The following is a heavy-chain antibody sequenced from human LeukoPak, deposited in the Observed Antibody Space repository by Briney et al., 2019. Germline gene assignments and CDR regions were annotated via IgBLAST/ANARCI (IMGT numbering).Heavy chain of an antibody. CDR1: GYTFTGYY. Sequence: SVRVSCKASGYTFTGYYMHWVRQAPGQGLEWMGRIIPILGIANYAQKFQGRVTITADKSTSTAYMELSSLRSEDTAVYYCARDVEMATIKVGLYYFDYWGQGTLVTVSS. CDR2: IIPILGIA. V-gene: IGHV1-69*04. D-gene: IGHD5-24*01. CDR3: ARDVEMATIKVGLYYFDY. J-gene: IGHJ4*02.